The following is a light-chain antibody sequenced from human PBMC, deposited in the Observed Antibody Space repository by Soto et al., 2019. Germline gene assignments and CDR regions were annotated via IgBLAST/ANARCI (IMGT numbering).Light chain of an antibody. CDR1: SSDVGAYNY. V-gene: IGLV2-14*01. CDR3: SSYTTSTTLSVV. Sequence: QSALTQPASVSGSPGQSITISCTGTSSDVGAYNYVSWYQQHPGKAPKLMIYGVTSRPSGVSNRFSGSKSGNTASLTISGLQAEDEADYYCSSYTTSTTLSVVFGGGTKLTVL. CDR2: GVT. J-gene: IGLJ2*01.